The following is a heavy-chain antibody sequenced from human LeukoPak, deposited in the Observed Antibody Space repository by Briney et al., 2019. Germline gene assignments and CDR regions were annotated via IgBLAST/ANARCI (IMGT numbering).Heavy chain of an antibody. CDR2: IIPIFGTA. Sequence: GASVKVSCKASGGTFSSYAISWVRQAPGQGLEWMGGIIPIFGTANYARKFQGRVTITADESTSTAYMELSSLRSEDTAVYYCARAGTAAAGTLDYWGQGTLVTVSS. V-gene: IGHV1-69*13. CDR3: ARAGTAAAGTLDY. CDR1: GGTFSSYA. D-gene: IGHD6-13*01. J-gene: IGHJ4*02.